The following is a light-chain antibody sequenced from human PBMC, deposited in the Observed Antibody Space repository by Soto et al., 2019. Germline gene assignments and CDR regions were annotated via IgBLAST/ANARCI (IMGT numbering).Light chain of an antibody. J-gene: IGLJ2*01. CDR3: SSYTSSSTS. CDR1: SSDVGGYNY. V-gene: IGLV2-14*01. CDR2: DVS. Sequence: QSAQTQPASVSGSPGQSITISCTGTSSDVGGYNYVSWYQQHPGKAPKLMIYDVSNRPSGVSNRFSGSKSGNTASLTISGLQAEDEADYYCSSYTSSSTSFGGGTKLTVL.